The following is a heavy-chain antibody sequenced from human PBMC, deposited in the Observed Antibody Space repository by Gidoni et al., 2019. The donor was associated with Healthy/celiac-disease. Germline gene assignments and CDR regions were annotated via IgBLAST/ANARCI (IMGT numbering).Heavy chain of an antibody. CDR2: FDPEDGET. CDR1: GYTLTELS. D-gene: IGHD3-3*01. V-gene: IGHV1-24*01. Sequence: QVQLVQSGAEVKKPGASVKVSCKVSGYTLTELSMHWVRQAPGKGLEWMGGFDPEDGETIYAQKFQGRVTMTEDTSTDTAYMELSSLRSEDTAVYYCATARPIFGVVISYYGMDVWGQGTTVTVSS. CDR3: ATARPIFGVVISYYGMDV. J-gene: IGHJ6*02.